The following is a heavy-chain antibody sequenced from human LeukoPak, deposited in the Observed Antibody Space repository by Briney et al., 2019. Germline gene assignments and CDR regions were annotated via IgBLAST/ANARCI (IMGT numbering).Heavy chain of an antibody. CDR2: INPNSGGT. J-gene: IGHJ4*02. V-gene: IGHV1-2*02. Sequence: ASVKVSCKASGYTFTGCYMHWVRQAPGQGLEWMGWINPNSGGTNYAQKPQGRVTMTRDTSISTAYMELSSLRSDDTAVYYCARASFVWSDRLGYCSSTSCYAFDYWGQGTLVTVSS. CDR3: ARASFVWSDRLGYCSSTSCYAFDY. CDR1: GYTFTGCY. D-gene: IGHD2-2*01.